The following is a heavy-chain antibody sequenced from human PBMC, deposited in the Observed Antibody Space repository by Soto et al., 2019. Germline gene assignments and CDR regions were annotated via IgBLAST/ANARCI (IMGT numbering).Heavy chain of an antibody. V-gene: IGHV4-59*01. CDR3: AREARYFDWLLDPYYYYYYGMDG. CDR2: IYYSGST. Sequence: TSETLSLTCTVSGGSISSYYWSWIRQPPGKGLEWIGYIYYSGSTNYNPSLKSRVTISVDTSKNQFSLKLSSVTAADTAVYYCAREARYFDWLLDPYYYYYYGMDGWGQGTTVTVSS. J-gene: IGHJ6*02. D-gene: IGHD3-9*01. CDR1: GGSISSYY.